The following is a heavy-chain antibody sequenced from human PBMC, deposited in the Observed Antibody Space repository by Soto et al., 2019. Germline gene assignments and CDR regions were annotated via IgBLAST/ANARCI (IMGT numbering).Heavy chain of an antibody. J-gene: IGHJ4*02. CDR3: AREDDSILDY. V-gene: IGHV4-4*02. CDR2: IYHTGST. D-gene: IGHD3-22*01. CDR1: GGSISSANW. Sequence: SETLSLTCAVSGGSISSANWWNLVRQPPGKGLEWIGEIYHTGSTYYNPSLQSRVTISVDKSRNQFSMRLSSVTAADRAVYYCAREDDSILDYWGQGTLVTVSS.